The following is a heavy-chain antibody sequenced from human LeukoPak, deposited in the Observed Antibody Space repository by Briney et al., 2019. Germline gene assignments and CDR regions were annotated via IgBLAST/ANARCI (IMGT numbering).Heavy chain of an antibody. J-gene: IGHJ4*02. CDR1: GFTFSSYW. CDR3: ARVPTRYSSSWYFDY. CDR2: INSDGSST. D-gene: IGHD6-13*01. Sequence: GGSLRLSCAASGFTFSSYWMHWVRQAPGKGLVWVSRINSDGSSTTYADSVKGRFTISRDNSKNTLYLQMNSLRAEDTAVYYCARVPTRYSSSWYFDYWGQGTLVTVSS. V-gene: IGHV3-74*01.